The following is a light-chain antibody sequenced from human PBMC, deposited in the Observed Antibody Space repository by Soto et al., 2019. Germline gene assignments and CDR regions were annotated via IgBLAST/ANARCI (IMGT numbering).Light chain of an antibody. V-gene: IGKV1-33*01. J-gene: IGKJ4*01. CDR1: QDIRKY. CDR2: DAS. Sequence: IQMTQSPSSLSASVGDMVTITCQASQDIRKYLNWYQQKPGKAPXXLIYDASNLETGVPSRFSGIGSGTDFTFTINSMQPEDIATYYCQPYDNLPLFGGGTKVDIK. CDR3: QPYDNLPL.